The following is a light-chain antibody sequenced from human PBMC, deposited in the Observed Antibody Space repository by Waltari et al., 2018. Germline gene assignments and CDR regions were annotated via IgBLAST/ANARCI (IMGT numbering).Light chain of an antibody. CDR2: TAS. J-gene: IGKJ4*01. Sequence: DIQMTQSPSSLSASVGDRVTITCRASQGISNSLAWYQQKPGKAPKLLLYTASRLESGVPSRFSGSGSGTDYTLTISSLQPEDFATYYCQQYYSTPHLLTFGGGTKVEIK. V-gene: IGKV1-NL1*01. CDR1: QGISNS. CDR3: QQYYSTPHLLT.